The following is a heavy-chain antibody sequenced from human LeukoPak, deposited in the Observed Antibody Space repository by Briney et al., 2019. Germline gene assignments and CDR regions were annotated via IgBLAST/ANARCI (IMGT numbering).Heavy chain of an antibody. CDR1: GFTFSSYG. V-gene: IGHV3-30*03. CDR3: TRGSGSYYIGNFDY. D-gene: IGHD3-10*01. CDR2: ISYDGSNK. Sequence: QPGRSLRLSCAASGFTFSSYGMHWVRQAPGKGLEWVAVISYDGSNKYYADSVKGRFTISRDNSKNTLYLQMNSLRAEDTAVYYCTRGSGSYYIGNFDYWGQGTLVTVSS. J-gene: IGHJ4*02.